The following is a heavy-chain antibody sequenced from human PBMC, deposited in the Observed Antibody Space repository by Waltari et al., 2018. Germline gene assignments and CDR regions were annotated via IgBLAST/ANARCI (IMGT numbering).Heavy chain of an antibody. Sequence: QLQLQESGPGLVKSSETLSLICSVSGCSLSTNNFYWGWIRQTPGKGLEWIGSVHYTGNPYYNPPLKHRVTISVDSSKNEFSLRLRSVTASDTAVYYCARLFNHYIDVWGRGTAVTVSS. V-gene: IGHV4-39*01. CDR3: ARLFNHYIDV. CDR1: GCSLSTNNFY. CDR2: VHYTGNP. J-gene: IGHJ6*03.